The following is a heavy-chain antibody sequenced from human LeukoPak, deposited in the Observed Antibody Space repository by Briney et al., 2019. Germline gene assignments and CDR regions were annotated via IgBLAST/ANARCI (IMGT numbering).Heavy chain of an antibody. CDR3: ARLYSSGYYFVDY. CDR2: VYNSGST. V-gene: IGHV4-61*02. Sequence: PSETLSLTCIVSGGSISRGSYYWNWIRQPAGKGLEWMGRVYNSGSTNYNPSLKSRVTISTDMSKNQFSLKLSSVTAADTAVYYCARLYSSGYYFVDYWGQGTLVTVSS. CDR1: GGSISRGSYY. D-gene: IGHD3-22*01. J-gene: IGHJ4*02.